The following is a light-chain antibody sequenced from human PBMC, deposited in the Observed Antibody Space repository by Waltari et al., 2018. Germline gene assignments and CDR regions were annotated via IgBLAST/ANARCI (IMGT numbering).Light chain of an antibody. CDR1: SSHVGGYNY. V-gene: IGLV2-14*03. Sequence: QSALTQPASVSGSPGQSITISCPGTSSHVGGYNYVPWYQQYPGKAPKLVIYDVSTRPSGASDRFSGSKSGNTASLIISGLQAEDEADYYCSSYTASRHYVFGTGTKVTVL. CDR3: SSYTASRHYV. CDR2: DVS. J-gene: IGLJ1*01.